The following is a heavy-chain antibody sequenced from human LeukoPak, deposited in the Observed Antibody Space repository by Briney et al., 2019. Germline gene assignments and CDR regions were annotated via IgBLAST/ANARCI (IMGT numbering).Heavy chain of an antibody. CDR3: ARDKPILTGYYRPHFDY. D-gene: IGHD3-9*01. CDR1: GGSFSGYY. Sequence: PSETLSLTCAVYGGSFSGYYWSWIRQPPGKGLEWIGEINHGGSTNYNPSLKSRVTISVDTSKNQFSLKLGSVTAADTAVYYCARDKPILTGYYRPHFDYWGQGTLVTVSS. J-gene: IGHJ4*02. V-gene: IGHV4-34*01. CDR2: INHGGST.